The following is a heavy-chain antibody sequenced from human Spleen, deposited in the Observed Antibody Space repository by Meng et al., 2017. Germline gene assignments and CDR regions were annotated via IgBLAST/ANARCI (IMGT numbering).Heavy chain of an antibody. CDR3: ARGRRYSNYGWFDP. Sequence: QLQLQESGPGLVKPSETLSLTCTVSGGSISSSSYFWDWIRQPPGKGLEWIGSISYSGSAYYNPSLKSRVTISVDTSKNQFSLKLTSVTAADTAVYYCARGRRYSNYGWFDPWGQGTLVTVSS. J-gene: IGHJ5*02. V-gene: IGHV4-39*01. CDR2: ISYSGSA. CDR1: GGSISSSSYF. D-gene: IGHD4-11*01.